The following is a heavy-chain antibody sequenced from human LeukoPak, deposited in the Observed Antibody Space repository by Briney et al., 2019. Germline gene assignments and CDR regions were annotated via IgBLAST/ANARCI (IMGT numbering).Heavy chain of an antibody. CDR1: GFTFSSYS. V-gene: IGHV3-48*01. Sequence: GGSLRLSCAASGFTFSSYSMNWVRQAPGKGLEWVSYISSSSSTIYYADSVKGRFTISRDNAKNSLYLQMNSLRVEDTAVYYCAKRIAAAGKYYFDYWGQGTLVTVYS. J-gene: IGHJ4*02. CDR2: ISSSSSTI. D-gene: IGHD6-13*01. CDR3: AKRIAAAGKYYFDY.